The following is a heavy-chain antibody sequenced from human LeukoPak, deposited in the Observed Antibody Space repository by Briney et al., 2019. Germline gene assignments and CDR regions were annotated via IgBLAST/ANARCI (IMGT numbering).Heavy chain of an antibody. CDR3: ARGGYCGGDCYGDAFDI. CDR1: GGSISSSSYY. V-gene: IGHV4-39*01. J-gene: IGHJ3*02. D-gene: IGHD2-21*02. Sequence: PSETLSLTCTVSGGSISSSSYYWGWIRQPPGKGLEWIVSIYYSGSTYYNPSLKSRVTISVDTSKNQFSLKLSSVTAADTAVYYCARGGYCGGDCYGDAFDIWGQGTMVTVSS. CDR2: IYYSGST.